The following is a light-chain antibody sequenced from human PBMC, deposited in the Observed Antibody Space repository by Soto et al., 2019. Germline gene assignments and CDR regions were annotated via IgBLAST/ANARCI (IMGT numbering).Light chain of an antibody. V-gene: IGLV2-8*01. J-gene: IGLJ1*01. Sequence: QSVLTQPPSASGSPGQSVTISCTGTSSDVGGYNFVSWYQHHPGKAPKLMIFDVSERPSGVPDRFSGSKSGNTASLTVSGLQAEDEADYYCSSDAGSNSYVFGTGTKLTVL. CDR1: SSDVGGYNF. CDR2: DVS. CDR3: SSDAGSNSYV.